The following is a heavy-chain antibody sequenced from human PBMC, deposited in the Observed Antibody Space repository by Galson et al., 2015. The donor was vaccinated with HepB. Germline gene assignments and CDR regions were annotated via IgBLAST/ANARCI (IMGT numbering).Heavy chain of an antibody. V-gene: IGHV3-23*01. CDR1: GFTFSSYT. Sequence: SLRLSCAASGFTFSSYTMSWVRQAPGKGLEWVSTISGSGGSTHYADSVKGRFTISRDNSKNTVYLQMNSLRAEDTALYYCAKGGVPATLIDSWGQGTLITVSS. D-gene: IGHD1-26*01. J-gene: IGHJ4*02. CDR3: AKGGVPATLIDS. CDR2: ISGSGGST.